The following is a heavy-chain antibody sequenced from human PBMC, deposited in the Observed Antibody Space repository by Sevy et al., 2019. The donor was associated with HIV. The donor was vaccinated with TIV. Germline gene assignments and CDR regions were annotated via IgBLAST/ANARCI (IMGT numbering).Heavy chain of an antibody. J-gene: IGHJ6*02. D-gene: IGHD2-2*01. CDR3: ARDCSSATCLWGMDV. CDR2: IRYDGSTK. CDR1: GFTFRSYG. Sequence: GESLKISCAASGFTFRSYGMHWVRQAPGKGLGWVAFIRYDGSTKYYADSVKGRFTISRDNSKNTLYLQMNSLRGEDTAVYYCARDCSSATCLWGMDVWGQGTMVTVSS. V-gene: IGHV3-30*02.